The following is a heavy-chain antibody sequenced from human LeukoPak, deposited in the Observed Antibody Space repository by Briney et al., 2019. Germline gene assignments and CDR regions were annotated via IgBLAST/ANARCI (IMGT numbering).Heavy chain of an antibody. CDR2: IIPIFGTA. Sequence: SVKVSCKASGCTFSSYAISWVRQAPGQGLEWMGGIIPIFGTANYAQKFQGRVTITADKSTSTAYMELSSLRSEDTAVYYCARRTGYGDYADYYYYGMDVWGKGTTVTVSS. CDR3: ARRTGYGDYADYYYYGMDV. J-gene: IGHJ6*04. CDR1: GCTFSSYA. D-gene: IGHD4-17*01. V-gene: IGHV1-69*06.